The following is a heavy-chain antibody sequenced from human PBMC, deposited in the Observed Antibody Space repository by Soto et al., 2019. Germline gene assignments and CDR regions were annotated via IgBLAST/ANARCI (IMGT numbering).Heavy chain of an antibody. V-gene: IGHV3-23*01. J-gene: IGHJ6*02. CDR3: AKDMSYYDSSGYYSGYYYYGVDV. CDR1: GFTFSSYA. CDR2: FRGSGSNT. D-gene: IGHD3-22*01. Sequence: PGGSLRLSCAASGFTFSSYAMSWVRQAPGKGLEWISGFRGSGSNTYYADSVEGRFTISRDISKNTLYPQMNSLRAEDTAVYYCAKDMSYYDSSGYYSGYYYYGVDVWGQGTTVTVS.